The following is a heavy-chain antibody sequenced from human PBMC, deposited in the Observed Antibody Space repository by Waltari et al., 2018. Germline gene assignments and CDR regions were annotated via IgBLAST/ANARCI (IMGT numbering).Heavy chain of an antibody. J-gene: IGHJ5*02. CDR2: IIPISGTA. CDR1: VGTFSSYA. D-gene: IGHD2-15*01. V-gene: IGHV1-69*08. CDR3: ARDQEDCSGGSCTQYNWFDP. Sequence: QVQLVQSGAEVKKPGSSVKVSCKASVGTFSSYAISWVRQAPGQGLEWMGRIIPISGTANDTAKFQGMVTITADKSTSTAYMELSSLRSEDTAVYYCARDQEDCSGGSCTQYNWFDPWGQGTLVTVSS.